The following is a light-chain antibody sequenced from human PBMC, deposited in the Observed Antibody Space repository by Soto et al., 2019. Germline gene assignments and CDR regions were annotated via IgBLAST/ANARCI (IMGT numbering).Light chain of an antibody. V-gene: IGKV1-5*01. J-gene: IGKJ1*01. CDR3: QQYHSYWT. CDR1: QTISSW. Sequence: DIQMTQSPSTLSASLGDRVTITCRASQTISSWLAWYQQKPGKAPKLLIYDASSLESGVPQRFSGSGSGTEFTLTISSLQTDDFSTYYCQQYHSYWTFGQGTKVDI. CDR2: DAS.